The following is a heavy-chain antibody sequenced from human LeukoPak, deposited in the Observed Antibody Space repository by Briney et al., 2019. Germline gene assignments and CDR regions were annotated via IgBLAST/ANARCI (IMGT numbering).Heavy chain of an antibody. CDR1: GYTFTSYA. Sequence: ASVKVSCKASGYTFTSYAMHWVRQAPGQRLEWMGWINAGNGNTKYSQKFQGRVTMTRDMSTSTVYMELSSLRSEDTAVYYCARGRHYYDSSDYYYEGDAFDIWGQGTMVTVSS. J-gene: IGHJ3*02. CDR3: ARGRHYYDSSDYYYEGDAFDI. V-gene: IGHV1-3*01. CDR2: INAGNGNT. D-gene: IGHD3-22*01.